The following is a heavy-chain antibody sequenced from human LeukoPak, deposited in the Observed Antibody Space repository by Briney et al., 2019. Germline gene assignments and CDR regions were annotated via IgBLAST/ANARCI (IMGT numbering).Heavy chain of an antibody. J-gene: IGHJ4*02. Sequence: EASVKVSCKACGYTFTGYYMHWVRQAPGQGLEWMGWINPNSGGTNYAQKFQGRVTMTTDTSTSTAYMELRSLRSDDTAVYYCARGQGDYGDYRLNLDYWGQGTLVTVSS. CDR3: ARGQGDYGDYRLNLDY. V-gene: IGHV1-2*02. CDR2: INPNSGGT. D-gene: IGHD4-17*01. CDR1: GYTFTGYY.